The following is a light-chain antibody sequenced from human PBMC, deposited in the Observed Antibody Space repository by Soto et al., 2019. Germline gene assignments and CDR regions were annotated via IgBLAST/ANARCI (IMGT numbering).Light chain of an antibody. V-gene: IGKV1-5*01. CDR2: DAS. J-gene: IGKJ2*01. CDR3: QQYKTYAT. Sequence: DIQMTQSPSTLSASVGDRVTITCRASQSITNWLAWYQQKPGKAPKLLIYDASRLESGVPSRFSGSGSGTEFTLTISSLQPDDFGTYYCQQYKTYATFGQGTKVEIK. CDR1: QSITNW.